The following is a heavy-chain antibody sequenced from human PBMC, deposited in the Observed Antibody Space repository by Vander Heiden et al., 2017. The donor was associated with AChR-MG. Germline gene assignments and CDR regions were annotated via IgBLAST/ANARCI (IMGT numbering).Heavy chain of an antibody. D-gene: IGHD6-19*01. V-gene: IGHV7-4-1*02. CDR2: IDTNTGNP. J-gene: IGHJ5*02. CDR3: ATMARGWYIA. CDR1: GYSFKSYT. Sequence: QVQLVQSGSELKKPGASVKLACEASGYSFKSYTMKWVRQAAGQGLEWMGWIDTNTGNPTYAQGFTGRFVFSLDTYVSTAYLQISSLKADDTAIYYCATMARGWYIAWGQGTLVTVSS.